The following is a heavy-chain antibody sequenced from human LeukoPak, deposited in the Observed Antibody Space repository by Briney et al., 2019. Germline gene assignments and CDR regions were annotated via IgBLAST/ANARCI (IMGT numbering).Heavy chain of an antibody. CDR3: ARGAWYYYDSGGYTSLFDY. CDR1: GGSISSRNW. CDR2: IYHSGST. J-gene: IGHJ4*02. V-gene: IGHV4-4*02. Sequence: SGTLSLTCAVSGGSISSRNWWSWVRQPPGKGLEWIGEIYHSGSTNYNPSLKTRVTISVDKSKNQFSLKLSSVTAADTAVYYCARGAWYYYDSGGYTSLFDYWDQGTLVTVSS. D-gene: IGHD3-22*01.